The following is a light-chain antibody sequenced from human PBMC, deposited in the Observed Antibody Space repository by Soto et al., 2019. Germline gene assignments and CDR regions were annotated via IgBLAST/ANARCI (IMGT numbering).Light chain of an antibody. CDR1: QSVSSSY. CDR2: DAS. Sequence: EFVLTQSPGTLSLSPGERATLSCGASQSVSSSYLAWYQQKPGQAPRLLIYDASSRATGIPDRFSGSGSGTDFTLTISRLEPEDFAVYYCQQYGSSPTYTFGQGTKLEIK. CDR3: QQYGSSPTYT. V-gene: IGKV3-20*01. J-gene: IGKJ2*01.